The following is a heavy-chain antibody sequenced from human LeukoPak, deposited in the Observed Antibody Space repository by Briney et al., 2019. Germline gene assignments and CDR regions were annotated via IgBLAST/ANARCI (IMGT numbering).Heavy chain of an antibody. CDR2: ISYDGSNK. Sequence: GGTLRLSCAASGFTFSSCSMHWVRQAPGKGLEWVAVISYDGSNKYYADSVKGRFTISRDNSKNTLYLQMNSLRAEDTAVYYCASTTTGNWGQGTLVTVSS. D-gene: IGHD4-17*01. CDR1: GFTFSSCS. J-gene: IGHJ4*02. V-gene: IGHV3-30*03. CDR3: ASTTTGN.